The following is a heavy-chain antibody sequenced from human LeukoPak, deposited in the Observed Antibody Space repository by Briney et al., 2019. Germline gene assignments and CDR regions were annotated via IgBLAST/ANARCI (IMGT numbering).Heavy chain of an antibody. CDR3: AEARRGNEDY. CDR2: ISGNGGST. D-gene: IGHD1-1*01. V-gene: IGHV3-23*01. J-gene: IGHJ4*02. CDR1: KFTFNNYA. Sequence: GGSLRLSCVVSKFTFNNYAMSWVRQAPGKGLEWVSAISGNGGSTYYADSVKGRFTISRDNSKNTLFLQMNSLRAEDTAVYYCAEARRGNEDYWGQGTLVTVFS.